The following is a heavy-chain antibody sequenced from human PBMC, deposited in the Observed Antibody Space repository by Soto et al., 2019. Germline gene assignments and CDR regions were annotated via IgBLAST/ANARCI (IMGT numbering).Heavy chain of an antibody. CDR2: IYYSGST. V-gene: IGHV4-59*08. Sequence: QVQLQESGPGLVKPSETLSLTCTVSGGSISSYYWSWIRQPPGKGLEWIGYIYYSGSTNYNPSLKSRVTISVDTSTNQFSLKLSSVTAADTAVYYCARFTRYCSGGSCPAFDYWGQGTLVTVSS. D-gene: IGHD2-15*01. CDR1: GGSISSYY. J-gene: IGHJ4*02. CDR3: ARFTRYCSGGSCPAFDY.